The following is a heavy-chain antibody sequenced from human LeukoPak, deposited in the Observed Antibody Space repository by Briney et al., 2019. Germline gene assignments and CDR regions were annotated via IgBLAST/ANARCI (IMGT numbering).Heavy chain of an antibody. CDR2: IKQDGSEK. CDR3: ARDLSAAGPFDY. D-gene: IGHD6-13*01. Sequence: GESLKISCKGSGDTFATYWIGWVRQAPGKGLEWVANIKQDGSEKYNVDSVKGRFTISRDNAKNSLYLQMNSLRAEDTAVYYCARDLSAAGPFDYWGQGTLVTVSS. CDR1: GDTFATYW. J-gene: IGHJ4*02. V-gene: IGHV3-7*01.